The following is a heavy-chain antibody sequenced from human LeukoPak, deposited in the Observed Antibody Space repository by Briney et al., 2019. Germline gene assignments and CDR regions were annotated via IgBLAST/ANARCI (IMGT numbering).Heavy chain of an antibody. CDR1: GFTFSSYS. CDR3: TTVNPGYCSSTSCYAYYYYYYMDV. J-gene: IGHJ6*03. D-gene: IGHD2-2*01. V-gene: IGHV3-21*03. Sequence: GGSLRLSCAASGFTFSSYSMNWVRQAPGKGLEWVSSISSSSSYIYYADSVKGRFTISRDNAKNSLYLQMNSLKTEDTAVYYCTTVNPGYCSSTSCYAYYYYYYMDVWGKGTTVTVSS. CDR2: ISSSSSYI.